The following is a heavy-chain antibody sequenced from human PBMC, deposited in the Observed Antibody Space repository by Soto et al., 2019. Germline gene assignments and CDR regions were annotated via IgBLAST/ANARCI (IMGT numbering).Heavy chain of an antibody. CDR2: IVPLSDRT. CDR3: ARKSRRDCQSGGGCFSLDV. Sequence: QVQLVQSGAEVKKPGSSLKVSCKVFGETLNSNPIGWVRQAPGQGLEWVGGIVPLSDRTNYAQELQGRVTVTADGSTSTVYMELSNLKSDDTAVYYCARKSRRDCQSGGGCFSLDVWGQGSLITVSS. D-gene: IGHD2-15*01. CDR1: GETLNSNP. V-gene: IGHV1-69*01. J-gene: IGHJ4*02.